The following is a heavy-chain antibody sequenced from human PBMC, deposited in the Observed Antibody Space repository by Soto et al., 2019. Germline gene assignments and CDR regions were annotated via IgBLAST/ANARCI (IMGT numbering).Heavy chain of an antibody. V-gene: IGHV3-7*03. CDR2: IKQDGSEK. J-gene: IGHJ6*02. Sequence: GGSLRLSCAASGFTVSSCAMTWVRQAPGKGLEWVANIKQDGSEKNYVDSVKGRFTISRDNAKNSLYLEMNNLRVEDTAIYYCARGYAAEVWGQGTTVTVSS. CDR1: GFTVSSCA. CDR3: ARGYAAEV. D-gene: IGHD1-1*01.